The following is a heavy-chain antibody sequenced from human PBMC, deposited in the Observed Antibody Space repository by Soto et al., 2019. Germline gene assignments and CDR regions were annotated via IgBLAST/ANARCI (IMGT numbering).Heavy chain of an antibody. J-gene: IGHJ6*02. V-gene: IGHV3-30*18. CDR3: AKSVSNGSGSYYYYYYGMDV. CDR1: GFTFSSYG. D-gene: IGHD3-10*01. CDR2: ISYDGSNK. Sequence: GGSLRLSCAASGFTFSSYGMHWVRQAPGKGLEWVAVISYDGSNKYYADSVKGRFTTSRDNSKNTLYLQMNSLRAEDTAVYYCAKSVSNGSGSYYYYYYGMDVWGQGTTVTVSS.